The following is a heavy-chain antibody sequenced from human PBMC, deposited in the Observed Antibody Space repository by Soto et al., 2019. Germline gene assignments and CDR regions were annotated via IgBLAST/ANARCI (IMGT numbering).Heavy chain of an antibody. CDR3: ARDGYXYGSGSYYNSGX. CDR2: ISAYNGNT. D-gene: IGHD3-10*01. J-gene: IGHJ5*02. CDR1: GYTFTIYG. Sequence: ASVKGSCKASGYTFTIYGISWVRQAPGQGLEWMGWISAYNGNTNYAQKLQGRVTMTTDTSTSTAYMELRSLRSDDTAVYYCARDGYXYGSGSYYNSGXWGQGTLVTVSS. V-gene: IGHV1-18*01.